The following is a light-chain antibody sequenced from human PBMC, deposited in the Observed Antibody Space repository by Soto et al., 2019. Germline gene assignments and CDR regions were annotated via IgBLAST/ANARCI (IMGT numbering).Light chain of an antibody. CDR2: QDT. CDR1: KLGYKY. J-gene: IGLJ2*01. V-gene: IGLV3-1*01. CDR3: QAWDSSTAGVI. Sequence: SYELTQPPSVSVSPGQTASITCSGDKLGYKYACWYQQRPGQSPVLVIYQDTKRPSGIPERFSGSNSGNTATLTISGTQAMDEADYYCQAWDSSTAGVIFGGGTKVTVL.